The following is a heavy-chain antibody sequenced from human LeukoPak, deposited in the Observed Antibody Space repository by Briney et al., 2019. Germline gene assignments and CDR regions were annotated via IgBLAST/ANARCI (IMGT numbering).Heavy chain of an antibody. CDR1: GFTVSRNY. CDR3: AGEYCSSGSCYPRY. J-gene: IGHJ4*02. Sequence: GGSLRLSXAASGFTVSRNYMSWVRQAPGKGLEWVSVIYSDDSTYYVDSVKGRFTISRDNSKNTLYLQMNSLSAEDTAVYYCAGEYCSSGSCYPRYWGQGALVTVSS. CDR2: IYSDDST. D-gene: IGHD2-15*01. V-gene: IGHV3-53*01.